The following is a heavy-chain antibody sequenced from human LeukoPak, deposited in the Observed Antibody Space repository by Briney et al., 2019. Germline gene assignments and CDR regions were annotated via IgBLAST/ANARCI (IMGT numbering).Heavy chain of an antibody. CDR1: GFTFSSYS. CDR2: ISSSSSYI. J-gene: IGHJ6*03. D-gene: IGHD3-10*01. CDR3: AKTGGDSVLYYYYMDV. Sequence: GGSLRLSCAASGFTFSSYSMNWVRQAPGKGLVWVSSISSSSSYIYYADSVKGRFTISRDNAKNSLYLQMNSLRAEDTAVYYCAKTGGDSVLYYYYMDVWGKGTTVTVSS. V-gene: IGHV3-21*01.